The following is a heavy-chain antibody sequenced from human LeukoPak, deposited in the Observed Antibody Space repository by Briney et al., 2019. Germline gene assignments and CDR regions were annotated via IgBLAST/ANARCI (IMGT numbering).Heavy chain of an antibody. V-gene: IGHV1-46*01. Sequence: GASVKVSCKTSGYTFTSYYIHWVRQAPGQGLEWMGLIDPSGGSTSYAQNFQGRVTMTRDTSTSTVYVELSSLRSEDTAVYYCARPSYCSGGSCYSGWFDPWGQGTLVTVSS. CDR1: GYTFTSYY. J-gene: IGHJ5*02. CDR3: ARPSYCSGGSCYSGWFDP. D-gene: IGHD2-15*01. CDR2: IDPSGGST.